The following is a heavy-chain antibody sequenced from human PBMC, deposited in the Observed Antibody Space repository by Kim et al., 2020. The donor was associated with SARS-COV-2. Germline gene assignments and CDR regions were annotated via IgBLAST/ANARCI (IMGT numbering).Heavy chain of an antibody. D-gene: IGHD3-16*02. J-gene: IGHJ6*02. CDR1: GFTFSSYE. V-gene: IGHV3-48*03. Sequence: GGSLRLSCAASGFTFSSYEMNWVRQAPGKGLEWVSYISSSGSTIYYADSVKGRFTISRDNAKNSLYLQMNSLRAEDTAVYYCARDFGPRGRLSQSHYYYYGMDVWGQGTTVTVSS. CDR2: ISSSGSTI. CDR3: ARDFGPRGRLSQSHYYYYGMDV.